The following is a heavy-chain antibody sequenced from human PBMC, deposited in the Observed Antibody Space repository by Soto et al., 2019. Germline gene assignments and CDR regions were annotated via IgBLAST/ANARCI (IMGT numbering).Heavy chain of an antibody. D-gene: IGHD2-15*01. CDR3: ARGGRGTYYYYYGMDV. V-gene: IGHV1-58*01. CDR2: IVVGSGNT. CDR1: GFTFTSSA. J-gene: IGHJ6*02. Sequence: SVKVSCKASGFTFTSSAVQWVRQARGQRLEWIGWIVVGSGNTNYAQKFQERVTITRDMSTSTAYMELSSLRSEDTAVYYCARGGRGTYYYYYGMDVWGQGTTVTVSS.